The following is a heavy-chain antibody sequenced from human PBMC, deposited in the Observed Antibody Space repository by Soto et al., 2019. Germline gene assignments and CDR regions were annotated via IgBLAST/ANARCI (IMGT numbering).Heavy chain of an antibody. Sequence: PGGSLRLSCAASGFTFSSYGMHWVRQAPGKGLEWVAVISYDGSNKYYADSVKGRFTISRDNSKNTLYLQMNSLRAEDTAVYYCAKCGDIAAAGPFDPWGQRTLVTVSS. CDR2: ISYDGSNK. CDR3: AKCGDIAAAGPFDP. CDR1: GFTFSSYG. V-gene: IGHV3-30*18. D-gene: IGHD6-13*01. J-gene: IGHJ5*02.